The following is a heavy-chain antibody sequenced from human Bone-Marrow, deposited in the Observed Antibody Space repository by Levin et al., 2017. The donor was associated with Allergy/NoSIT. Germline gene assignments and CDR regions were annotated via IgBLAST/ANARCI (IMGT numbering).Heavy chain of an antibody. D-gene: IGHD2-15*01. CDR1: GDSFRNHW. Sequence: GESLKISCEGSGDSFRNHWIAWVRQVPGKGLEWMGIIYPDDSETRYSPSFEGQVTISVDKSIRTAYLQWSSLKAPDTAIYYCVAAQYCRVGSCYSAPDLEFWGQGTLVTVSS. V-gene: IGHV5-51*01. CDR3: VAAQYCRVGSCYSAPDLEF. J-gene: IGHJ4*02. CDR2: IYPDDSET.